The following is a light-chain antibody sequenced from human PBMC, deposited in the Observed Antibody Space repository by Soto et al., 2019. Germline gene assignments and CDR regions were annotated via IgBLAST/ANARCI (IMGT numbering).Light chain of an antibody. CDR1: QSVSSSY. J-gene: IGKJ5*01. Sequence: EIVLTQSPGTLSLSPGERATLSCRASQSVSSSYLAWYQQKPGQAPRLLIYGASIRATGIPDRFSGSGSGTDFTLTITRLEPEDFAVFYCQQYGSSPITFGQGTRLEIK. V-gene: IGKV3-20*01. CDR2: GAS. CDR3: QQYGSSPIT.